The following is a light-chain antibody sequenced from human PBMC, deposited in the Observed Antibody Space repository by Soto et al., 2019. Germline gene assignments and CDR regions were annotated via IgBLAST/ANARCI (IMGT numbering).Light chain of an antibody. J-gene: IGKJ5*01. CDR2: GAS. CDR3: QQYHNWPPIT. Sequence: PGERATLSCRAGQSVSDYLAWYQQKPGQAPRLLINGASTRATGIPVRFSGSGSGTEFTLTISSLQSEDFAVYYCQQYHNWPPITFGQGTRLEIK. V-gene: IGKV3-15*01. CDR1: QSVSDY.